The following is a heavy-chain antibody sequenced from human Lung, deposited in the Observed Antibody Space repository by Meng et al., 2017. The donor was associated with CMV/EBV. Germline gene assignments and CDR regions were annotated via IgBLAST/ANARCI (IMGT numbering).Heavy chain of an antibody. D-gene: IGHD3-3*01. V-gene: IGHV4-38-2*02. J-gene: IGHJ5*02. CDR2: IYHSGST. CDR1: GYSISSGYY. CDR3: ARVSSSFLEWLVWYNWFDP. Sequence: SCTVSGYSISSGYYWGWIRQPPGKGLEWIGSIYHSGSTYYNPSLKSRVTISVDTSKNQFSLKLSSVTAADTAVYYCARVSSSFLEWLVWYNWFDPWGQGTXVTVYS.